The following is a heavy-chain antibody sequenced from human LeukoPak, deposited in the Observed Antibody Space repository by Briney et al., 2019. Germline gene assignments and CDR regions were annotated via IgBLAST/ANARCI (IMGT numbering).Heavy chain of an antibody. CDR2: INHSGST. D-gene: IGHD3-3*01. CDR1: GGSFSGYY. V-gene: IGHV4-34*01. J-gene: IGHJ4*02. CDR3: ARIPRFGVVNAC. Sequence: SETLSLTCAVYGGSFSGYYWSWIRQPPGKGLEWIGEINHSGSTYYNPSLKSRVTISVDTSKNQFSLKLSSVTAADTAVYYCARIPRFGVVNACWGQGTLVTVSS.